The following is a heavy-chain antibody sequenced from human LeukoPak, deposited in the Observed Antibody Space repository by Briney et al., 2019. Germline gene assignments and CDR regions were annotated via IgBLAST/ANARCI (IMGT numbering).Heavy chain of an antibody. V-gene: IGHV3-48*03. CDR3: ARRFDY. CDR2: ITSNGRTT. Sequence: GGSLRLSCEASGFRFTIYEMNWVRQAPGKGLEWISYITSNGRTTYYADSVKGRFTISRDNAKNSLYLQMNSLRAEDTALYYCARRFDYWGQGTLVTVSS. J-gene: IGHJ4*02. CDR1: GFRFTIYE.